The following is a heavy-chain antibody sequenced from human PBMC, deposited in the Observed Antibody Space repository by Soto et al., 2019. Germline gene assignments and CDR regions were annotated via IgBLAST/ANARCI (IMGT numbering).Heavy chain of an antibody. V-gene: IGHV3-30*18. CDR2: ISYDGSQK. J-gene: IGHJ4*02. CDR3: AKDRVESGLGEIDY. D-gene: IGHD3-16*01. CDR1: GFTFSSNG. Sequence: LRLSCAASGFTFSSNGMHWVRQAPGKGQEWVAIISYDGSQKYYGDSVKGRFTISRDNSKNTLFLQMNSLRPEDTAVYYCAKDRVESGLGEIDYWGQGTLVTVSS.